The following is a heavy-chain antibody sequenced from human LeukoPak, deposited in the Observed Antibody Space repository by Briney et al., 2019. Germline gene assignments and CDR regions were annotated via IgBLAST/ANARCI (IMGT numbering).Heavy chain of an antibody. CDR1: GFTFSSYW. V-gene: IGHV3-7*03. J-gene: IGHJ4*02. CDR3: ARFGY. CDR2: IKQDGSEK. D-gene: IGHD3-10*01. Sequence: GGSLRLSCAAPGFTFSSYWMSWVRQAPGKGLEWVANIKQDGSEKYYVDSVKGRFTISRDNAKNSLYLQMNSLRAEDTAVYYCARFGYWGQGTLVTVSS.